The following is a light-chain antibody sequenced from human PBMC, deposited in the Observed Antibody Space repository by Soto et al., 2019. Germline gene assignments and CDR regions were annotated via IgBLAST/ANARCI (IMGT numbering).Light chain of an antibody. CDR3: YQYKNWWT. J-gene: IGKJ1*01. Sequence: EIVMTQSPATLSLFPGERATLSCRASQSVSSNLAWFQHKPGQAPRLLIYGASIRATGVPARFSGSGSRTGFTLTISSLQSEDFGVYYCYQYKNWWTFGQGTKVEVK. V-gene: IGKV3-15*01. CDR2: GAS. CDR1: QSVSSN.